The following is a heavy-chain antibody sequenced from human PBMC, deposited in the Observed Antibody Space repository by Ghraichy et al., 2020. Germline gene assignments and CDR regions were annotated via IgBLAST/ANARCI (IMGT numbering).Heavy chain of an antibody. CDR2: ISDRGDST. D-gene: IGHD4-23*01. V-gene: IGHV3-23*01. Sequence: GGSLRLSCVASGFTFSSSAMSWVRQAPGKGLEWVSTISDRGDSTYYADSVKGRFSISRDNSKNTLYLQMHSLRAEDTAFYYCASSFRSNSGGPCWGQGTLVTVSS. CDR3: ASSFRSNSGGPC. CDR1: GFTFSSSA. J-gene: IGHJ4*02.